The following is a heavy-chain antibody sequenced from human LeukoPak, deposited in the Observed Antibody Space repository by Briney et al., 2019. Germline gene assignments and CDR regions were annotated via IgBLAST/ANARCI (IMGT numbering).Heavy chain of an antibody. CDR3: AKDSAKKYDDY. CDR2: ISGSGGST. Sequence: GGSLRLSCAASGFTFSSYGMSWVRQAPGKGLEWVSAISGSGGSTNYADSVKGRFTISRENSKSTLYLQMNSLRAEDTAVYYCAKDSAKKYDDYWGQGTLVTVSS. D-gene: IGHD2/OR15-2a*01. V-gene: IGHV3-23*01. J-gene: IGHJ4*02. CDR1: GFTFSSYG.